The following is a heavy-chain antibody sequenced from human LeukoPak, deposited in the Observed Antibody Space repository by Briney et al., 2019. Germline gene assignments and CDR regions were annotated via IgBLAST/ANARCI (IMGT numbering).Heavy chain of an antibody. D-gene: IGHD1-26*01. CDR2: FDPEDGET. J-gene: IGHJ3*02. V-gene: IGHV1-24*01. Sequence: ASVKVSCKVSGYTLTELSMHWVRQAPGKGLEWMGGFDPEDGETIYAQKFQGRITMTEDTSTDTAYIELSSLRSEDTAVYYCATLCVGELRTYVYDAFDIWGQGTMVSVSS. CDR1: GYTLTELS. CDR3: ATLCVGELRTYVYDAFDI.